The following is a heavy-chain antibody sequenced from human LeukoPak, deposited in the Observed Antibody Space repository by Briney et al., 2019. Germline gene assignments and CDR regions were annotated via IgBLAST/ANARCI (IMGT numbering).Heavy chain of an antibody. V-gene: IGHV1-2*02. CDR2: INPNSGGT. D-gene: IGHD5-18*01. J-gene: IGHJ5*02. CDR3: ARANTAMAGSVDWFDP. CDR1: GYTFTGYY. Sequence: ASVTVSCNASGYTFTGYYMHWVRQAPGQGLEWMGWINPNSGGTNYAQKFQGRVTMTRDTSISTAYMELSRLRSDDTAVYYCARANTAMAGSVDWFDPWGQGTLVTVSS.